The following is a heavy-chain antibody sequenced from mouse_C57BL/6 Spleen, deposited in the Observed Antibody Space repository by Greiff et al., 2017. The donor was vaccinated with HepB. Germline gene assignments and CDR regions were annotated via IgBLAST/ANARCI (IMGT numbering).Heavy chain of an antibody. CDR1: GFTFSSYG. CDR2: ISSGGSYT. J-gene: IGHJ1*03. D-gene: IGHD1-1*01. Sequence: EVMLVESGGDLVKPGGSLKLSCAASGFTFSSYGMSWVRQTPDKRLEWVATISSGGSYTYYPDSVKGRFTISRDNAKNTLYLQMSSLKSEDTAMYYCARHYYGSSCWYFDVWGTGTTVTVSS. V-gene: IGHV5-6*01. CDR3: ARHYYGSSCWYFDV.